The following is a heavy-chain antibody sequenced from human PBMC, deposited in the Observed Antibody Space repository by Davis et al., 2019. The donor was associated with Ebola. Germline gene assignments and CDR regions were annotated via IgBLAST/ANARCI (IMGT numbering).Heavy chain of an antibody. D-gene: IGHD2-15*01. V-gene: IGHV4-39*01. Sequence: SETLSLTCTVSGGSISSSSYYWGWIRQPPGKGLEWIGSIYYSGRTYYNPSLTSRVTISVDTSKNQCSLKLSSVTAADTAVYYCARHRGRYCSGGSCFPGWYFDLWGRGTLVTVPS. CDR1: GGSISSSSYY. J-gene: IGHJ2*01. CDR3: ARHRGRYCSGGSCFPGWYFDL. CDR2: IYYSGRT.